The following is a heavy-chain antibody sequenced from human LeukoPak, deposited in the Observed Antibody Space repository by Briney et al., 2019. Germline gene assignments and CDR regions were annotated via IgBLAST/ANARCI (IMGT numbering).Heavy chain of an antibody. D-gene: IGHD2-15*01. CDR3: ARYCSGPGCYSGLDS. CDR2: ITGSGHST. Sequence: GGSLRLSCAASGFTFSSYSMNWVRQAPGKGLEWVSTITGSGHSTYYADSVKGRFTISRDNSENTLFLQMSSLRAEDTAVYYCARYCSGPGCYSGLDSWGQGTLVTVSS. J-gene: IGHJ4*02. CDR1: GFTFSSYS. V-gene: IGHV3-23*01.